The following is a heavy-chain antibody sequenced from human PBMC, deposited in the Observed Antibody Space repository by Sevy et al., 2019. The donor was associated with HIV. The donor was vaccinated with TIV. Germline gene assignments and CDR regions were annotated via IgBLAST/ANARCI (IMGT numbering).Heavy chain of an antibody. J-gene: IGHJ4*02. CDR2: FKSKIHGGTT. CDR1: GFTFGDYG. CDR3: TRWSGAQSIFDY. D-gene: IGHD1-26*01. Sequence: GGSLRLSCTASGFTFGDYGMSWVRQAPGKGLEWIAFFKSKIHGGTTENAASVKGRFIISRDDSKNIAYLQMSNLKTEETGVYYCTRWSGAQSIFDYWGQGPLVTVSS. V-gene: IGHV3-49*04.